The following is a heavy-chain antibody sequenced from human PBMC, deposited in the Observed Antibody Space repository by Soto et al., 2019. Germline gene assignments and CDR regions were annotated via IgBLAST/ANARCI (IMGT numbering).Heavy chain of an antibody. CDR1: GFTFSSFG. Sequence: QVQVVESGGGVVQPGRSLRLSCAASGFTFSSFGTHWVRQAPGNGLEWVSLIWYDGSKKSYGDSVKGRFTISRDNSRNTVYLQMNSLRADDMAVYYCARDASFYSLWSGYYPSRNGMDVWGQGTTVTVSS. D-gene: IGHD3-3*01. CDR2: IWYDGSKK. J-gene: IGHJ6*02. CDR3: ARDASFYSLWSGYYPSRNGMDV. V-gene: IGHV3-33*01.